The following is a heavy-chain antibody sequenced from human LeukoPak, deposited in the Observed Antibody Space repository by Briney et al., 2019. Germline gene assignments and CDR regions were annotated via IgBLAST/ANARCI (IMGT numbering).Heavy chain of an antibody. Sequence: GSLRLSCAASGFTFRRNAMTWVRQPPGKGLEWIGEIYHSGSTNYNPSLKSRVTISVDKSKNQFSLKLSSVTAADTAVYYCASAPSGYPYYYYGMDVWGQGTTVTVSS. CDR2: IYHSGST. D-gene: IGHD5-12*01. V-gene: IGHV4-4*02. J-gene: IGHJ6*02. CDR1: GFTFRRNAM. CDR3: ASAPSGYPYYYYGMDV.